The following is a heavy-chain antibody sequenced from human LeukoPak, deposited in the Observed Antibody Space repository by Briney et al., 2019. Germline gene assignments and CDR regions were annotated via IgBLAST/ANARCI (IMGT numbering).Heavy chain of an antibody. CDR2: IGGGGVDR. D-gene: IGHD2-8*01. V-gene: IGHV3-23*01. CDR3: VKDSIERNGVYDAFDV. J-gene: IGHJ3*01. CDR1: GFTFTDFA. Sequence: PGGPLRLSCVASGFTFTDFAMNWVRQVPGKGPEWVSHIGGGGVDREYEESVKGRFTVSRDNSRNSLYLQMNSLRGEDTAIYYCVKDSIERNGVYDAFDVWGQGTKVTVAS.